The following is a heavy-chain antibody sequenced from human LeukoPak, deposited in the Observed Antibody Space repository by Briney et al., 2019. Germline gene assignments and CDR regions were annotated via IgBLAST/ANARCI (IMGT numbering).Heavy chain of an antibody. Sequence: SETLSLTCSVSGGSISSYYWSWIRQPPGRGLEWIGYIYYSGRTSYNPFLKSRVTISVDTSKNQFSLRLSSVTAADTAVYYCARDGGSGTGGENLYNWFDPWGQGTLVTVSS. D-gene: IGHD3-10*01. J-gene: IGHJ5*02. CDR1: GGSISSYY. V-gene: IGHV4-59*12. CDR3: ARDGGSGTGGENLYNWFDP. CDR2: IYYSGRT.